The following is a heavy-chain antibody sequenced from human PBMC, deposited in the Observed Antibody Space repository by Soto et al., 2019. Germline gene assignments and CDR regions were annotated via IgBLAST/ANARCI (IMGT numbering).Heavy chain of an antibody. CDR2: IYPGDSDT. D-gene: IGHD2-15*01. V-gene: IGHV5-51*01. Sequence: PEESLKISCKGSGYIFTSYWIGWVRQMPGKGLEWMGIIYPGDSDTRYSPSFQGQVTISADKSISTAYLQWSSLKASDTAMYYCARGYFSGGSCYSNWFYPCGQQYLVPVSA. CDR1: GYIFTSYW. J-gene: IGHJ5*02. CDR3: ARGYFSGGSCYSNWFYP.